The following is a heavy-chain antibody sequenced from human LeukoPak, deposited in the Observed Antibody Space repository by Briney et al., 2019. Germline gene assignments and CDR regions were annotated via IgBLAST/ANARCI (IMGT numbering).Heavy chain of an antibody. J-gene: IGHJ4*02. CDR3: ARDLGTPFDY. CDR1: GGSITNY. V-gene: IGHV4-4*07. Sequence: SETLSLTCTVSGGSITNYWSWIRQPAGKGLEWIGRIYTSGSTNYNPSLKSRVTISVDTSKNQFSLKLSSVTAADTAVYYCARDLGTPFDYWGQGTLVTVSS. CDR2: IYTSGST.